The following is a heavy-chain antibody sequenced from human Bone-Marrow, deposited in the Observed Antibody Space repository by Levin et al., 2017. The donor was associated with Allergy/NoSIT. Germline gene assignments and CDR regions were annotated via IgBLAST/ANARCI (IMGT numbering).Heavy chain of an antibody. Sequence: GGSLRLSCAASGFTFRNYGMHWVRQAPGKGREWVAVMWYHGNDQYYSDSVKGRFTVSRDISKNTLYLQMNSLRAEDTAVYYCARDDGTSGHYRWFGYWGLGTLLTVAS. V-gene: IGHV3-33*01. J-gene: IGHJ4*02. D-gene: IGHD3-22*01. CDR2: MWYHGNDQ. CDR1: GFTFRNYG. CDR3: ARDDGTSGHYRWFGY.